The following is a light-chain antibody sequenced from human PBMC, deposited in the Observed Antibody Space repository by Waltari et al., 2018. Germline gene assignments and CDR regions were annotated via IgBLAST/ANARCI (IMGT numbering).Light chain of an antibody. Sequence: DIQMTQSPSSLSASVGDRVTIPCRASQSIRNWLAWYQQKPGKAPILLIYKASILKSGVPSSFSGSGSGTQFTLTISSLQPGDFATYYCQQYNTYSSFGQGTKLEIK. CDR1: QSIRNW. V-gene: IGKV1-5*03. CDR2: KAS. J-gene: IGKJ2*01. CDR3: QQYNTYSS.